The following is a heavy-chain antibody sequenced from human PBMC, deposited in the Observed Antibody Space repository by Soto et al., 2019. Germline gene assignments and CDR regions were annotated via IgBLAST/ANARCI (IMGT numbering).Heavy chain of an antibody. CDR2: IWYDGSNK. V-gene: IGHV3-33*01. CDR1: GFTFSSYG. Sequence: GGSLRLSCAASGFTFSSYGMHWVRQAPGKGLEWVAVIWYDGSNKYYADSVKGRFTISRDNSKNTLYLQMNSLRAEATAVYYCARDYYDSSGYYYVGMDYWGQGTLVTVSS. CDR3: ARDYYDSSGYYYVGMDY. D-gene: IGHD3-22*01. J-gene: IGHJ4*02.